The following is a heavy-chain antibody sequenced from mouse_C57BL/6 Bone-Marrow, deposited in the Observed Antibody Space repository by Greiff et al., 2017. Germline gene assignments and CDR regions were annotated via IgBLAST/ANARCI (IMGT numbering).Heavy chain of an antibody. V-gene: IGHV5-17*01. CDR1: GFTFSDYG. D-gene: IGHD1-2*01. Sequence: EVQRVESGGGLVKPGGSLKLSCAASGFTFSDYGMHWVRQAPEKGLEWVAYISSGSSTIYYADTVKGRFTLSSDTAKHTLLLQMTSLRSEDTAMYYCARMNYGGDFDYWGQGTTLTVSS. J-gene: IGHJ2*01. CDR2: ISSGSSTI. CDR3: ARMNYGGDFDY.